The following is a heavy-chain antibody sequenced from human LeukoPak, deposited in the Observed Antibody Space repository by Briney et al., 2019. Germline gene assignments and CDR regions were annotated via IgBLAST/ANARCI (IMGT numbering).Heavy chain of an antibody. D-gene: IGHD3-9*01. CDR1: GGSFSGYY. CDR2: TYYSGST. CDR3: ARLSKGRYFDYIFDH. J-gene: IGHJ4*02. V-gene: IGHV4-34*01. Sequence: SETLSLTCAVYGGSFSGYYWSWIRQPPGKGLEWIGNTYYSGSTYYNPSLKSRLTMSVDTSKNQFSLKMSSVTAADTAVYYFARLSKGRYFDYIFDHWGQGALGTVSS.